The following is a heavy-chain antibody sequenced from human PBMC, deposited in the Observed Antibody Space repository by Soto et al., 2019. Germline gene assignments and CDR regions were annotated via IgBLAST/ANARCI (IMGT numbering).Heavy chain of an antibody. D-gene: IGHD3-3*01. CDR3: ASTPLWSGYEYYYGMDV. J-gene: IGHJ6*02. V-gene: IGHV1-69*13. CDR2: IIPIFGTA. Sequence: SVKVSCKASGGTFSSYAISWVRQAPGQGLEWMGGIIPIFGTANYAQKFQGRVTITADESTSTAYMELSSLRSEDTAVYYCASTPLWSGYEYYYGMDVWGQGTTVTVSS. CDR1: GGTFSSYA.